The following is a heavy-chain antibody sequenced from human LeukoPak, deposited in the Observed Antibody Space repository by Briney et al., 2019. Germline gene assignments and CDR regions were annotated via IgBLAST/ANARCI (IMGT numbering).Heavy chain of an antibody. CDR3: ARAPSEIGGYYPEYFRH. Sequence: GGSLRLSCAASGFTFSTYWMHWVRQAPGKGLVWVSRIKSDGSTNYADSVKGRFTISRDNAKNTVYLQMNSLRPEDTGVYYCARAPSEIGGYYPEYFRHWGQGTLVTVSS. V-gene: IGHV3-74*01. J-gene: IGHJ1*01. CDR2: IKSDGST. CDR1: GFTFSTYW. D-gene: IGHD3-22*01.